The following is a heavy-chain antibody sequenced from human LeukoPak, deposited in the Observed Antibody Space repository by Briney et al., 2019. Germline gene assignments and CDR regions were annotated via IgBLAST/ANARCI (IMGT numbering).Heavy chain of an antibody. CDR3: TTDELEGDAFDI. V-gene: IGHV3-15*01. CDR1: GFPFSSYS. CDR2: IKSKTDGGTT. D-gene: IGHD3-3*01. Sequence: GGSLRLSCAASGFPFSSYSMTWVRQAPGKGLEWVGRIKSKTDGGTTDYAAPVKGRFTISRDDSKNTLYLQMNSLKTEDTAVYYCTTDELEGDAFDIWGQGTMVTVSS. J-gene: IGHJ3*02.